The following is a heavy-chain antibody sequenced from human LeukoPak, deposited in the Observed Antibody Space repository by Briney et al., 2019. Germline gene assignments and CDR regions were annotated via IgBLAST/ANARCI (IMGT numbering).Heavy chain of an antibody. V-gene: IGHV3-7*04. J-gene: IGHJ5*02. CDR2: IKQDGSEK. CDR1: GFTVSSDW. Sequence: PGGSLRLSCAASGFTVSSDWMSWVRQAPGERLEWVANIKQDGSEKYYVDSVKGRFTISRDNAKNSLYLQMNSLRDEDTAVYYCAGGYSSSWYRFDPWGQGTLVTVSS. CDR3: AGGYSSSWYRFDP. D-gene: IGHD6-13*01.